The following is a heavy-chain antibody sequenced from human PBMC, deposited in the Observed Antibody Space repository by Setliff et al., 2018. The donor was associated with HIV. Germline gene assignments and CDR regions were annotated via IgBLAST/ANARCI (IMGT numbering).Heavy chain of an antibody. D-gene: IGHD1-26*01. V-gene: IGHV4-61*09. Sequence: SETLSLTCTVSGDSITRGSYYWSWIRQPAGKGLEWIGHIYTSGKTHYSPSLKSRITISADTSKNQLSLNLSSVTAADTAVYYCARAAYSGTYLWEPATDLWGRGTLVTISS. J-gene: IGHJ2*01. CDR3: ARAAYSGTYLWEPATDL. CDR2: IYTSGKT. CDR1: GDSITRGSYY.